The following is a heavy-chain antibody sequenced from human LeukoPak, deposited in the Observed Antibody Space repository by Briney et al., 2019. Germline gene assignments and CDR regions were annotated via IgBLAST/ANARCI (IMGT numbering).Heavy chain of an antibody. CDR3: ARERYDFWSGYFSL. J-gene: IGHJ4*02. CDR1: GFTFDTYA. CDR2: ISGSGGAT. D-gene: IGHD3-3*01. V-gene: IGHV3-23*01. Sequence: GGSLRLSCAASGFTFDTYAMSWVRQAPGKGLEWVSAISGSGGATYYADSVKGRFTISRDNAKNTLYLQMNSLRAEDTAVYYCARERYDFWSGYFSLWGQGTLVTVSS.